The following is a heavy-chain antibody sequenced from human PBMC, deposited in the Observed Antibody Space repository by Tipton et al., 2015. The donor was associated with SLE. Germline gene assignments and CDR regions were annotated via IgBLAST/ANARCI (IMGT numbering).Heavy chain of an antibody. CDR2: IFYSGSTNFTRT. V-gene: IGHV4-59*01. J-gene: IGHJ3*02. CDR1: GGSIRNYY. Sequence: TLSLTCTVSGGSIRNYYWSWIRQPPGKGLEWIGYIFYSGSTNFTRTNYNPSLNSRFTISLDTSKNQFSLRLTSVTAADTAIYYCARTLDALDIWGQGTMVTVSS. CDR3: ARTLDALDI.